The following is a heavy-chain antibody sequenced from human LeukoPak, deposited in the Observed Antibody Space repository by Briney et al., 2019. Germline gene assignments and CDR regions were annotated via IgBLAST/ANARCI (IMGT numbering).Heavy chain of an antibody. V-gene: IGHV3-53*04. D-gene: IGHD5-24*01. CDR3: ARETSGYNDY. J-gene: IGHJ4*02. CDR1: GFTVSSNY. CDR2: IYSGGST. Sequence: GGSLRLSCSASGFTVSSNYMSWVRQAPGKGLEWVSVIYSGGSTYYADSVKGQFTISRHNSKNTLYLQMNSLRAEDTAVYYCARETSGYNDYWGQGTLVTVSS.